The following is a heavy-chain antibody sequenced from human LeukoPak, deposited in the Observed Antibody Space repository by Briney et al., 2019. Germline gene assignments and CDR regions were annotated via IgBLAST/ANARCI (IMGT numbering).Heavy chain of an antibody. J-gene: IGHJ4*02. CDR1: GYTFTGYY. V-gene: IGHV1-2*02. Sequence: ASVKVSCKASGYTFTGYYMHWVRQAPGQGLEWMGWINPNSGGTNYAQKFQGRVTMTRDTSISTAYMELSRLRSDDTAVYYCARVPVPDVGATMLGSFDYWGKGTLVTVSS. D-gene: IGHD1-26*01. CDR2: INPNSGGT. CDR3: ARVPVPDVGATMLGSFDY.